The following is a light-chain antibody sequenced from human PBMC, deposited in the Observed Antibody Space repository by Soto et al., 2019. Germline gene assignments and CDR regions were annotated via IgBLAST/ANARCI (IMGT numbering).Light chain of an antibody. CDR1: SSDVGSYNY. CDR3: SSYTSLSTRV. V-gene: IGLV2-14*01. Sequence: QSVLTQPASVSGSPGQSITISCTGTSSDVGSYNYVSWYQQHPGKAPKSMIYEVSNRPSGVSNRFSGSKSGNTASLTISGLQDEDEANYYCSSYTSLSTRVFGGGTKLTVL. CDR2: EVS. J-gene: IGLJ3*02.